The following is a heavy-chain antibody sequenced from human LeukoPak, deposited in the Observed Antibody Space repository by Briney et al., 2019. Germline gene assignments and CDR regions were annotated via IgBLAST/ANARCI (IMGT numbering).Heavy chain of an antibody. J-gene: IGHJ4*02. D-gene: IGHD2-2*02. V-gene: IGHV4-34*01. CDR1: GGSFSGYY. CDR3: ARRGRRYCSSTSCHRRGYFDY. Sequence: SETLSLTCAVYGGSFSGYYWSWIRQPPGKGLEWIGEINHSGSTNYNPSLKSRVTISVDTSKNQFSLKLSSVTAADTAVYYCARRGRRYCSSTSCHRRGYFDYWGQGTLVTVSS. CDR2: INHSGST.